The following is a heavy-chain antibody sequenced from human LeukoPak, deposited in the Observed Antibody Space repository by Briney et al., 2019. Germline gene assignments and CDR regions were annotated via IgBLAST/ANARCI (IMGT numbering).Heavy chain of an antibody. V-gene: IGHV3-11*01. CDR1: GFTFSDYY. CDR3: ARDSTGDPHYYYYGMDV. D-gene: IGHD4-17*01. J-gene: IGHJ6*02. CDR2: ISSSGSTI. Sequence: GGSLRLSCAVSGFTFSDYYMSWIRQAPGEGLEWVSYISSSGSTIYYADSVKGRFTVSRDNAKNSLYLQMNSLRAEDTAVYYCARDSTGDPHYYYYGMDVWGQGTTVTVSS.